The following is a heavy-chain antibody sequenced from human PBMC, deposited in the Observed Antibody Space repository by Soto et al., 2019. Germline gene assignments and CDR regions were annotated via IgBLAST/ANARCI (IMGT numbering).Heavy chain of an antibody. D-gene: IGHD5-18*01. Sequence: ASVKVSCKASGYTFTSYDINWVRQATGQGLEWMGWMNPNSGNTGYAQKFQGRVTMTRNTSISTAYMELSSLRSEDTAVYYCARSLGVDTAMVNNWFDPWGQGTLVTVSS. CDR1: GYTFTSYD. V-gene: IGHV1-8*01. CDR3: ARSLGVDTAMVNNWFDP. J-gene: IGHJ5*02. CDR2: MNPNSGNT.